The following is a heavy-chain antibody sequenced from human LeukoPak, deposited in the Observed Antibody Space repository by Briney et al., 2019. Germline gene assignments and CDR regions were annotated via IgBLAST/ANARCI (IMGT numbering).Heavy chain of an antibody. CDR2: ISSSSSYI. D-gene: IGHD2-21*02. V-gene: IGHV3-21*01. CDR1: GFTFSSYS. Sequence: GGSLRLSCAASGFTFSSYSMNWVRQAPGKGLEWVSSISSSSSYIYYADSVKGRFTISRDNTKNSLYLQMNSLRAEDTAVYYCASRTFNCGGDCFLDYWGQGTPVTVSS. CDR3: ASRTFNCGGDCFLDY. J-gene: IGHJ4*02.